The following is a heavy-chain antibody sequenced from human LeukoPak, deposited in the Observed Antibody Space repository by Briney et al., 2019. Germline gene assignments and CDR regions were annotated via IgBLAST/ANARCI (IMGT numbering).Heavy chain of an antibody. J-gene: IGHJ4*02. V-gene: IGHV3-23*01. Sequence: GGSLRLSCAASGFTFSSYAMSWVRQAPGKGLEGVSAISGSGGSTYYADSMKGRFTISRDNSKNTLYLQMNSLRAEDTAVYYCANGQWLADYYFDYWGQGTLVTVSS. CDR3: ANGQWLADYYFDY. D-gene: IGHD6-19*01. CDR1: GFTFSSYA. CDR2: ISGSGGST.